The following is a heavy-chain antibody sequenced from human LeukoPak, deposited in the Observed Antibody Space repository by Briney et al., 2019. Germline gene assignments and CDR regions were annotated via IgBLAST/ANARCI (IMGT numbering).Heavy chain of an antibody. J-gene: IGHJ4*02. Sequence: VASVKVSCKASGYTFTNYAMHWVRQAPGQRLEWMGWINAGNGNTKYSQKFQGRITITRDTSATTAYMELSSLRFEDTAVYYCATYFGLEHRYYFDYWGQGTLVTVSS. CDR3: ATYFGLEHRYYFDY. V-gene: IGHV1-3*01. CDR1: GYTFTNYA. CDR2: INAGNGNT. D-gene: IGHD3/OR15-3a*01.